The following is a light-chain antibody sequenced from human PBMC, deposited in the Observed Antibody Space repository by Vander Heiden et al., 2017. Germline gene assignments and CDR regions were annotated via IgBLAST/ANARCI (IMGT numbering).Light chain of an antibody. CDR2: DVG. Sequence: SYVLTQPPSVSVAPGQTGKLTCGGNNIGGKSVHWYQQKPGQAPVLVVYDVGDRPSGIPERFSGSNSGNTATLTISRVEAGDEADYHCQVWDSTADHPVFGGGTKLTVL. V-gene: IGLV3-21*02. CDR3: QVWDSTADHPV. CDR1: NIGGKS. J-gene: IGLJ3*02.